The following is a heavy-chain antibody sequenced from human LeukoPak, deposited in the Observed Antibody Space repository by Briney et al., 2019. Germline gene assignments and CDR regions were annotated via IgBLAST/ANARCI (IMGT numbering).Heavy chain of an antibody. CDR1: GFTFSNYG. CDR3: ARGAAYYDSSGYYTRLGY. J-gene: IGHJ4*02. D-gene: IGHD3-22*01. CDR2: IRYDGSNK. V-gene: IGHV3-30*02. Sequence: PGGSLRLSCAASGFTFSNYGMHWVRQAPGKGLEWVAFIRYDGSNKYYADSVKGRFTVSRDNAKDSLYLQMNSLRAEDTAVYYCARGAAYYDSSGYYTRLGYWGQGTLVTVSS.